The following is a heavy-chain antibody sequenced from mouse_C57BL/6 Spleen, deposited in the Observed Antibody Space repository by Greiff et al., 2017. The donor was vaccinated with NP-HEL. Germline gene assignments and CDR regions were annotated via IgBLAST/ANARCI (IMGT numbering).Heavy chain of an antibody. Sequence: VQLQQSGAELVKPGASVKISCKASGYAFSSYWMNWVKQRPGKGLEWIGQIYPGDGDTNYNGKFKGKATLTADKSSSTAYMQLSSLTSEDSAVYFCARRYYSNYGYFDVWGTGTTVTVSS. CDR1: GYAFSSYW. CDR3: ARRYYSNYGYFDV. D-gene: IGHD2-5*01. CDR2: IYPGDGDT. J-gene: IGHJ1*03. V-gene: IGHV1-80*01.